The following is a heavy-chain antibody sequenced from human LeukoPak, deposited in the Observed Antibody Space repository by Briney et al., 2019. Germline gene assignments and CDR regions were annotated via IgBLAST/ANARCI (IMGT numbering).Heavy chain of an antibody. CDR2: IYYSGST. J-gene: IGHJ6*03. V-gene: IGHV4-59*01. Sequence: PSETLSLTCTVSGGSISNKYWSWIRQPPGKGLEWIGYIYYSGSTNYNPSLKSRVTISVDTSKNQFSLKLSSVTAADTAVYYCARVGAYDILTGPYYYYYYYMDVWGKGTTVTVSS. CDR3: ARVGAYDILTGPYYYYYYYMDV. D-gene: IGHD3-9*01. CDR1: GGSISNKY.